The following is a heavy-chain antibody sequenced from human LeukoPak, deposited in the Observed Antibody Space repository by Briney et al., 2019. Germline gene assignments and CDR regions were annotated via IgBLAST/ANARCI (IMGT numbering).Heavy chain of an antibody. CDR3: ARTDFWSGYYRNFDY. D-gene: IGHD3-3*01. V-gene: IGHV4-38-2*01. Sequence: SETLSLTCAVPGYSISSGYYRGWIRQPPGKGLEWIGSIYHSGSTYYNPSLKSRVTISVDTSKNQFSLKLSSVTAADTAVYYCARTDFWSGYYRNFDYWGQGTLVTVSS. CDR2: IYHSGST. CDR1: GYSISSGYY. J-gene: IGHJ4*02.